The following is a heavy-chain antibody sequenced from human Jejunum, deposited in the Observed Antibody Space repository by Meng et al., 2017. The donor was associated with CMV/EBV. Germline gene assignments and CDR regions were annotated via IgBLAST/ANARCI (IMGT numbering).Heavy chain of an antibody. CDR3: AHYGAAEYFQD. CDR2: SRSKDAGGTS. V-gene: IGHV3-15*01. J-gene: IGHJ1*01. D-gene: IGHD4-17*01. CDR1: GLGFTNTW. Sequence: VRVVEAGGGSVVPGGSVTLSCAATGLGFTNTWMSWVRLRPGKGLECVGSSRSKDAGGTSDYAAPVKGRFTISRDDSKNMLYLQMNSLKSEDTAVYYCAHYGAAEYFQDWGQGTLVTVSS.